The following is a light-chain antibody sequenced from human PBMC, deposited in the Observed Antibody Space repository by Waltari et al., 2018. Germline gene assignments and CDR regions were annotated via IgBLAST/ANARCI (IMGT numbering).Light chain of an antibody. CDR3: CSYAGHSTYV. Sequence: QSALTQPASVSGSPGQSITISCTGTSSDVGNYNLVSWYQQHPGKAPKLRRYGDSQRPPGVYNRFSGSKSGNTASLTISGLQPEDETDYYCCSYAGHSTYVFGTGTKVTVL. J-gene: IGLJ1*01. CDR2: GDS. V-gene: IGLV2-23*01. CDR1: SSDVGNYNL.